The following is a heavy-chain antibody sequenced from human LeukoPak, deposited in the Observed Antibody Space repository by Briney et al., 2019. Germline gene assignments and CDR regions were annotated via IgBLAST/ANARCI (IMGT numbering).Heavy chain of an antibody. J-gene: IGHJ4*02. D-gene: IGHD2-21*01. CDR3: ARDRGEGYFDY. V-gene: IGHV3-11*01. CDR2: ISSSGSTI. Sequence: WVSYISSSGSTIYYADSVKGRFTISRDNAKNSLYLQMNSLRAEDTAVYYCARDRGEGYFDYWGQGTLVTVSS.